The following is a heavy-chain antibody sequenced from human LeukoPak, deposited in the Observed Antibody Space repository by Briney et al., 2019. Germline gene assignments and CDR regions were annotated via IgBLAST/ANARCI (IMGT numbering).Heavy chain of an antibody. Sequence: GGSLRLSCGASVFTFSSYGMHGVRQAPGKGLEWVAVIWYDGSNKYYADSVKGRFTISRDNSKNTLYLQMNSLRAEDTAVYYCARDKRDTVTGWGYYYYYMDVWGKGTTVTVSS. V-gene: IGHV3-33*01. CDR3: ARDKRDTVTGWGYYYYYMDV. D-gene: IGHD4-11*01. CDR2: IWYDGSNK. J-gene: IGHJ6*03. CDR1: VFTFSSYG.